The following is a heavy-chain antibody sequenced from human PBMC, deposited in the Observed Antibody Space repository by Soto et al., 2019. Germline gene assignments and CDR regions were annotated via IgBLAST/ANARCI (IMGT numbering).Heavy chain of an antibody. CDR2: ISGSGGST. CDR3: AKDRTAVFDYYYYMDV. V-gene: IGHV3-23*01. CDR1: GFTFSSYA. D-gene: IGHD6-19*01. Sequence: EVQLLESGGGLVQPGGSLRLSCAASGFTFSSYAMSWVRQAPGKGLEWVSAISGSGGSTYYADSVKGRFTISRDNSKNTLYLQMNSLIAEDTAVYYCAKDRTAVFDYYYYMDVWGKGTTVTVSS. J-gene: IGHJ6*03.